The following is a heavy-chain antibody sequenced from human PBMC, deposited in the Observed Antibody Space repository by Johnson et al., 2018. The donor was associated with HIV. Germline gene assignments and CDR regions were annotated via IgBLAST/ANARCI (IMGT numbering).Heavy chain of an antibody. D-gene: IGHD1-7*01. J-gene: IGHJ3*02. Sequence: MLLVESGGGVVRPGGSLRLSCAASGFTFDDYGMSWVRQAPGKGLEWVSGINWNGGNTSYADSVKGRFTISRDNAKNSLYLQMNSLRAEDTAVYYCARDVGYNWNYEAAVDIWGQGTMVTVSS. CDR2: INWNGGNT. V-gene: IGHV3-20*04. CDR1: GFTFDDYG. CDR3: ARDVGYNWNYEAAVDI.